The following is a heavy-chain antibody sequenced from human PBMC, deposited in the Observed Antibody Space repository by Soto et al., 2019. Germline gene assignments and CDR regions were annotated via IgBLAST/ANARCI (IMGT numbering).Heavy chain of an antibody. CDR1: GYTFTSYD. J-gene: IGHJ5*02. V-gene: IGHV1-8*01. Sequence: ASVKVSCKASGYTFTSYDINWVRQATGQGLEWMGWMNPNSGNTGYAQKFQGRVTMTRNTSISTAYMELSSLRSEDTAVYYCASAHSPWQLEAWGWFDPWGQGTLVTVSS. D-gene: IGHD6-6*01. CDR3: ASAHSPWQLEAWGWFDP. CDR2: MNPNSGNT.